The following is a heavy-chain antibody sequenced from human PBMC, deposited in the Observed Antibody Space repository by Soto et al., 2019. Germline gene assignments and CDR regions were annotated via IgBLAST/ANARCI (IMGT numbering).Heavy chain of an antibody. CDR3: ARLIAAAGQDWFDP. Sequence: ETLSLTCTVSGGSVSSGSYYWRWIRQPPGKGLEWIGYIYYSGSTNYNPSLKSRVTISVDTSKNQFSLKLSSVTAADTAVYYCARLIAAAGQDWFDPWGQGTLVTVSS. D-gene: IGHD6-13*01. V-gene: IGHV4-61*01. CDR2: IYYSGST. J-gene: IGHJ5*02. CDR1: GGSVSSGSYY.